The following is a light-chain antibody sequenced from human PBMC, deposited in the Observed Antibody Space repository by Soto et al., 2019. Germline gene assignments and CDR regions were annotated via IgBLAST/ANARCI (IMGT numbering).Light chain of an antibody. J-gene: IGKJ2*01. CDR1: QSISTY. CDR2: AAS. CDR3: QQGYNTPYT. Sequence: DIQMTQSPSSLSASVGDRVTITCRASQSISTYLSWYQQKPGKAPKLLIYAASRLPSGVPSTFSGSGSGTYFILTINSLQPEDFATYFCQQGYNTPYTFGQGTKLEIK. V-gene: IGKV1-39*01.